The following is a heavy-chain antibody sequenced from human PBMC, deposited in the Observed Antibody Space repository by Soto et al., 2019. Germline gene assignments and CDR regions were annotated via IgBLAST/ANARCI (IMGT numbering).Heavy chain of an antibody. V-gene: IGHV1-69*01. D-gene: IGHD3-9*01. CDR1: GGTFSSYA. CDR3: ARAPVLRYFDWLLYFDY. Sequence: QVQLVQSGAEVKKPGSSVKVSCKASGGTFSSYAISWVRQAPEQGLEWMGGIIPIFGTANYAQKFQGRVTITADESTSTAYMELSSLRSEDTVVYYCARAPVLRYFDWLLYFDYWGQGTLVTVSS. J-gene: IGHJ4*02. CDR2: IIPIFGTA.